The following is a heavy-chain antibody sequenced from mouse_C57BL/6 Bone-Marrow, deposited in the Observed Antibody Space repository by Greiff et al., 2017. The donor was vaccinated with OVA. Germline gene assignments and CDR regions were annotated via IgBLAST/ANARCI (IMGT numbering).Heavy chain of an antibody. J-gene: IGHJ4*01. CDR1: GFTFSDYG. V-gene: IGHV5-17*01. CDR2: ISSGSSTI. CDR3: ARHYSNLYYYAMDY. D-gene: IGHD2-5*01. Sequence: VQLKESGGGLVKPGGSLKLSCAASGFTFSDYGMHWVRQAPEKGLEWVAYISSGSSTIYYADTVKGRFTISRDNAKNTLFLQMTSLRSEDTAMYYCARHYSNLYYYAMDYWNQGTSVTVSS.